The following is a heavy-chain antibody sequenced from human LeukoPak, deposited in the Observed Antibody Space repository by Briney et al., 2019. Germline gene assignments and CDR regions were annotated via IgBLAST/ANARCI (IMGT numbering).Heavy chain of an antibody. J-gene: IGHJ5*02. D-gene: IGHD2-2*02. CDR3: ARAGDIVVVPAAIRSGWFDP. CDR1: GGSISSGGYY. V-gene: IGHV4-39*07. Sequence: PSETLSLTCTVSGGSISSGGYYWSWIRQPPGKGLEWIGEINHSGSTNYNPSLKSRVTISVDTSKNQFSLKLSSVTAADTAVYYCARAGDIVVVPAAIRSGWFDPWGQGTLVTVSS. CDR2: INHSGST.